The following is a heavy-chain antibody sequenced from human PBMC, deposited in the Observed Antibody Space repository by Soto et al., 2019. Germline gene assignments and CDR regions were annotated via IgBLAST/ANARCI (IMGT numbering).Heavy chain of an antibody. CDR3: IKRPGHRNYYFDY. J-gene: IGHJ4*02. D-gene: IGHD3-16*02. Sequence: QITLKESGPMVVKPTQTLTLTCTFSGFSLSTSGVAVRSIRQPPGKALEWPALIYWDDGKRYSPSLKSRLIITKDTSKDQVVLTVNNMDPADTATYYCIKRPGHRNYYFDYWGQGILVTVSS. CDR2: IYWDDGK. CDR1: GFSLSTSGVA. V-gene: IGHV2-5*02.